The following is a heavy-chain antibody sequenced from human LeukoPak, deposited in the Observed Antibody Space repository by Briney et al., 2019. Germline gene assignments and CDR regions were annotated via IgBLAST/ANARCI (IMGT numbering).Heavy chain of an antibody. CDR3: AKTPLKVVVAANPDY. Sequence: HPGESLRLSCAASGFTFSSYAMSWVRQAPGKGLEWVSAISGSGGSTYYADSVKGRFTISRDNSKNTLYLQMNSLRAEDTAVYYCAKTPLKVVVAANPDYWGQGTLVTVSS. J-gene: IGHJ4*02. CDR1: GFTFSSYA. V-gene: IGHV3-23*01. D-gene: IGHD2-15*01. CDR2: ISGSGGST.